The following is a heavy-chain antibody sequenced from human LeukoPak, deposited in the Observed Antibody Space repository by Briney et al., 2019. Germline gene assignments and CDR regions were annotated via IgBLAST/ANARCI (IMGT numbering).Heavy chain of an antibody. V-gene: IGHV1-46*01. CDR3: ARVELNYGMDV. CDR1: GYTFTSYF. Sequence: ASVKVSCKASGYTFTSYFMHWVRQAPGQGLEWMGIINPSGGSTNYAQKFQGRVTMTRDTSTSTAYMELSSLRSEDTAVYYCARVELNYGMDVWGQGTTVTVSS. J-gene: IGHJ6*02. CDR2: INPSGGST. D-gene: IGHD1-7*01.